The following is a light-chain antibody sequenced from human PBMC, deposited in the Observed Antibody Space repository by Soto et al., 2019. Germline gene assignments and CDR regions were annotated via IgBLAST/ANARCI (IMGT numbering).Light chain of an antibody. CDR3: QKYNTAPIFT. CDR1: QGISNF. V-gene: IGKV1-27*01. Sequence: DILMTQSPSSLSASIGDRVTITCRASQGISNFFAWYQQKPGKLPKLLIFAASTLQSGVPPRFSGSGSGTNFTLTIISLLPQDVSTYYCQKYNTAPIFTFGPGTKVDIK. J-gene: IGKJ3*01. CDR2: AAS.